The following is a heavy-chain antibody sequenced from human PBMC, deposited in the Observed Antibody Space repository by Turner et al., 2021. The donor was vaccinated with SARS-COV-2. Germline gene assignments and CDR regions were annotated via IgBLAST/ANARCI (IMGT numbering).Heavy chain of an antibody. CDR3: ARGLGFGGILNYIDS. D-gene: IGHD2-15*01. CDR2: INHSGTH. J-gene: IGHJ4*02. Sequence: QLQLQQWGAGLLKSSETLSLTCAVYGGSVSAYYWTWLRQSPGKGLEWIAEINHSGTHKFNPSLKSRVTISVDTSKNQFSLNLNSVTAADTAVYYCARGLGFGGILNYIDSWGQGNLVTVSS. V-gene: IGHV4-34*01. CDR1: GGSVSAYY.